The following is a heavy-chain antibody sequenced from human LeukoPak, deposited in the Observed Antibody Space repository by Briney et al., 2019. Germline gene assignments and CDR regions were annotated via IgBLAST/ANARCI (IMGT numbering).Heavy chain of an antibody. V-gene: IGHV3-21*01. J-gene: IGHJ4*02. CDR2: ISSSGSYK. Sequence: GGSLRLSCAASGFTFSSFSMNWVRQAPGKGLEWVSSISSSGSYKYYADSVKGRFTISRDNAKNSLYLQMNSLRAEDTAVYYCARGLSSGWGQGTLVTVFS. CDR1: GFTFSSFS. CDR3: ARGLSSG. D-gene: IGHD6-19*01.